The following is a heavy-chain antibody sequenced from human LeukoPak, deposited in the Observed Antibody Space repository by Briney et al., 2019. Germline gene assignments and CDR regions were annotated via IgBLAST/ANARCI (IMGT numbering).Heavy chain of an antibody. CDR3: AKGITYYYDSSGYPFGN. D-gene: IGHD3-22*01. CDR1: GFTFRSYG. V-gene: IGHV3-30*18. CDR2: LSYVGSTK. Sequence: GGSLRLSCEASGFTFRSYGMTWVRQAPGKGLEGVAVLSYVGSTKYYADSVKGRFTISRDNSKNTLYLKMNSLRAEDTAVYYCAKGITYYYDSSGYPFGNWGQGTLVTVSS. J-gene: IGHJ4*02.